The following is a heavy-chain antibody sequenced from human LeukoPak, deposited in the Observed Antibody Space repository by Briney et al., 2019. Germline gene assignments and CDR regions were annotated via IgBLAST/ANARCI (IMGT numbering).Heavy chain of an antibody. V-gene: IGHV3-30*02. Sequence: PGGSLRLSCAASGFTFSSYGMHWVRQAPGKGLEWVAFIRYDGSNKYYADSVKGRFIISRDNSKNTLYVQMNSLRAEDTAVYYCAKFGRSSIVKRRGHYWYFDLWGRGTLVTVSS. CDR3: AKFGRSSIVKRRGHYWYFDL. CDR2: IRYDGSNK. D-gene: IGHD1-1*01. J-gene: IGHJ2*01. CDR1: GFTFSSYG.